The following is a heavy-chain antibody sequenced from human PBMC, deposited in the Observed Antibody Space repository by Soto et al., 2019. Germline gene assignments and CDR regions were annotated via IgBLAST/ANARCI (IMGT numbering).Heavy chain of an antibody. CDR2: IYYGGSG. D-gene: IGHD6-19*01. V-gene: IGHV4-59*02. CDR1: GDSVSSHY. J-gene: IGHJ5*02. Sequence: SETLSLTCTVSGDSVSSHYWTWIRQPPGKGLEWIGYIYYGGSGSYNPSLKSRVSISIDTSRNQFSLKLNSVTAADTAIYYCVRGVAVDGKGFDPWGQGTLVTVPS. CDR3: VRGVAVDGKGFDP.